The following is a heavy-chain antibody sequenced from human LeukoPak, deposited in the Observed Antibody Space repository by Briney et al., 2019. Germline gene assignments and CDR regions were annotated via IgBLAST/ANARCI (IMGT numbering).Heavy chain of an antibody. CDR1: GYTFNSFG. Sequence: GASVKVSCKASGYTFNSFGVSWVRKAPGQGLEWMGWISAYSGHTNYAQKLQGRVTLTTDTSTDTAYMELTGLRSDDTAVYYCARDQVVGATAGTFDYWGQGSLVTVSS. V-gene: IGHV1-18*01. CDR2: ISAYSGHT. CDR3: ARDQVVGATAGTFDY. D-gene: IGHD1-26*01. J-gene: IGHJ4*02.